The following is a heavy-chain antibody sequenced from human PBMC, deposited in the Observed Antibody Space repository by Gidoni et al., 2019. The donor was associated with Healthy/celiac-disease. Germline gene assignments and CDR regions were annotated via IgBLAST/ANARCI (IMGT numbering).Heavy chain of an antibody. V-gene: IGHV1-69*01. CDR3: ARFDQMVGATDY. D-gene: IGHD1-26*01. CDR2: IIPIFGTA. CDR1: GGPFSSYA. Sequence: QVQLVQSVAEVKKPGSSVKVSCKASGGPFSSYAISWVRQAPGQGLEGMGGIIPIFGTANYEQKFQGRVTITADEATSTAYMELSSLRSEDTAVYYCARFDQMVGATDYWGQGTLVTVSS. J-gene: IGHJ4*02.